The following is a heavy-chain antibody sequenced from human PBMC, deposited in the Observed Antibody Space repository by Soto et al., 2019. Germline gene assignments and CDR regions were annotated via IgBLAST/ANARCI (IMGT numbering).Heavy chain of an antibody. CDR1: GFTFTSSA. J-gene: IGHJ6*02. CDR2: IVVGSGNT. Sequence: SVKVSCKASGFTFTSSAVQWVRQARGQRPEWIGWIVVGSGNTNYAQKFQERVTITRDMSTSTAYMELSSLRSEDTAVYYCAAEGGSDALYYYGMDVWGQGTTVTVSS. V-gene: IGHV1-58*01. CDR3: AAEGGSDALYYYGMDV. D-gene: IGHD1-26*01.